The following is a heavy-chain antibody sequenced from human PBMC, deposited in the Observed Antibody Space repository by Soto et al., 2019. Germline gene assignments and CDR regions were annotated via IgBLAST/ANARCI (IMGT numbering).Heavy chain of an antibody. CDR1: GVTFSSYE. CDR3: TFLWFGEFRVETFDI. CDR2: ISGSGASK. V-gene: IGHV3-48*03. Sequence: EVQLVESGGGLVQPGGSMKVSCAASGVTFSSYEVNWVRQAPGKGLEWVSSISGSGASKYYAESVKGRFTISRDNAQNSVDLQMNSLRAEDTAIYYCTFLWFGEFRVETFDIWGQGTMVTVSS. J-gene: IGHJ3*02. D-gene: IGHD3-10*01.